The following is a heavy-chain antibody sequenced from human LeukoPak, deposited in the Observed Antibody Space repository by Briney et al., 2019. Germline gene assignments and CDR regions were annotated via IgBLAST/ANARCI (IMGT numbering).Heavy chain of an antibody. D-gene: IGHD2-8*01. V-gene: IGHV4-39*07. Sequence: SETLSLTCTVSGGSISSSSYYWGWIRQPPGKGLEWIGSIYYSGSTYYNPSLKSRVTTSVDTSKNQFSLKLSSVTAADTAVYYCARVNGDTIPFDPWGQGTLVTVSS. CDR3: ARVNGDTIPFDP. CDR1: GGSISSSSYY. CDR2: IYYSGST. J-gene: IGHJ5*02.